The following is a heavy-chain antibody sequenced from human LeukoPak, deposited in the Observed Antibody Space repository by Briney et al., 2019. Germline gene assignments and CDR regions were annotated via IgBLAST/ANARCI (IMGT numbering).Heavy chain of an antibody. V-gene: IGHV3-30-3*01. CDR1: GFNFSNST. CDR2: ISSHGTNK. CDR3: VRDGPQDVFDM. Sequence: GGSLRLSCVASGFNFSNSTVQWVRQAPGKGLEWVALISSHGTNKYYADSVKGRFTVARDNSKNTLYLQMKSLRPEDTALYYCVRDGPQDVFDMWGQGTMVSVSS. J-gene: IGHJ3*02.